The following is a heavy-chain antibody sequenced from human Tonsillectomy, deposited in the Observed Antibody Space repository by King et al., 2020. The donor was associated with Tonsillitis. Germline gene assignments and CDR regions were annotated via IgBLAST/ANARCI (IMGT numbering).Heavy chain of an antibody. D-gene: IGHD4-17*01. CDR3: ARRGTVTTRGAFDI. J-gene: IGHJ3*02. Sequence: LQLQESGPGLVKPSETLSLTCTVSGDSISSSSYYWGWIRQPPGKGLDWIGTIYYSGSTYYNPSLKSRVTISVDTSKNHFSLKLSSVTAADTAVYYCARRGTVTTRGAFDIWGQGTMVTVSS. V-gene: IGHV4-39*02. CDR1: GDSISSSSYY. CDR2: IYYSGST.